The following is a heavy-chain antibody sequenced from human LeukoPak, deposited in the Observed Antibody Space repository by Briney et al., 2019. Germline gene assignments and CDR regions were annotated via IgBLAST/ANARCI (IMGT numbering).Heavy chain of an antibody. D-gene: IGHD2-15*01. Sequence: TSETLSLTCAVYGGSFSGYYWSWIRQPPGKGLEWIGEINHSGSTNYNPSLKSRVTISVDTSKNQFSLKLSSVTAADTAVYYCARDSISGGFFDYWGQGTLVTVSS. V-gene: IGHV4-34*01. CDR3: ARDSISGGFFDY. J-gene: IGHJ4*02. CDR2: INHSGST. CDR1: GGSFSGYY.